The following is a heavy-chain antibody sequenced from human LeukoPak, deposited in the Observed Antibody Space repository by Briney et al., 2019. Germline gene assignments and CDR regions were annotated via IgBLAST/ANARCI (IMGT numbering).Heavy chain of an antibody. CDR3: ARDLVGADAFDI. J-gene: IGHJ3*02. V-gene: IGHV4-39*02. CDR1: GGSISSSSYY. CDR2: IYYSGST. Sequence: PSETLSLTCTVSGGSISSSSYYRGWIRQPPGTGLEWIGSIYYSGSTYYNPSLKSRVTISVDTSKNQFSLKLSSVTAADTAVYYCARDLVGADAFDIWGQGTMVTVSS. D-gene: IGHD1-26*01.